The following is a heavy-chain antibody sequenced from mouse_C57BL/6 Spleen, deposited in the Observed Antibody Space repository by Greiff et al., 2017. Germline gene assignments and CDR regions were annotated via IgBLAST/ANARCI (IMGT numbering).Heavy chain of an antibody. J-gene: IGHJ1*03. Sequence: DVQLVESEGGLVQPGSSMKLSCTASGFTFSDYYMAWVRQVPEKGLEWVANINYDGSSTYYLDSLKSRFIISRDNAKNILYLQMSSLKSEDTATYYCARDEGNYDFDVWGTGTTVTVSS. CDR2: INYDGSST. CDR1: GFTFSDYY. CDR3: ARDEGNYDFDV. D-gene: IGHD2-1*01. V-gene: IGHV5-16*01.